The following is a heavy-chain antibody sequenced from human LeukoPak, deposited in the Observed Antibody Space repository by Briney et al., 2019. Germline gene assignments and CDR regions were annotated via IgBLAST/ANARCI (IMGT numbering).Heavy chain of an antibody. CDR1: GGSFSGYY. J-gene: IGHJ3*02. D-gene: IGHD4-17*01. CDR3: ARCVDYGDYVGAFDI. CDR2: INHSGST. V-gene: IGHV4-34*01. Sequence: SETLSLTCAVYGGSFSGYYWSWIRQPPGKGLEWIGEINHSGSTNYNPPLKSRVTISVDTSKNQFSLKLSSVTAADTAVYYCARCVDYGDYVGAFDIWGQGTMVTVSS.